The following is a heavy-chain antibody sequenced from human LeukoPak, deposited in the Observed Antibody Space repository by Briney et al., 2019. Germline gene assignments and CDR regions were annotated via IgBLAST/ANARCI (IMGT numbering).Heavy chain of an antibody. D-gene: IGHD1-14*01. V-gene: IGHV3-23*01. J-gene: IGHJ5*02. CDR1: GSTFSSYA. CDR3: HCRAGNQGS. Sequence: PGGSLRLPCAASGSTFSSYAMSWVRQAPGKGLEWVSAISGRGGTTYYADSVKGRFTISRDNSKNTLYLQMNSLRAEDTAVYYCHCRAGNQGSWGQGTLVTVSS. CDR2: ISGRGGTT.